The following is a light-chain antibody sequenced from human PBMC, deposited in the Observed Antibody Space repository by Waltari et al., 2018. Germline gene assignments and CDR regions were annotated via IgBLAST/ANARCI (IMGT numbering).Light chain of an antibody. CDR1: QSIGSW. CDR2: KTS. J-gene: IGKJ1*01. V-gene: IGKV1-5*03. Sequence: DIQMTQSPSSLSASVGDKVNITCRASQSIGSWLDWYQQKPGQAPRLLIYKTSSLHTGVPSRFSGSGAGTDFTLTINRLQPEDFARYYCLQYNITPWTFGQGTTVEVK. CDR3: LQYNITPWT.